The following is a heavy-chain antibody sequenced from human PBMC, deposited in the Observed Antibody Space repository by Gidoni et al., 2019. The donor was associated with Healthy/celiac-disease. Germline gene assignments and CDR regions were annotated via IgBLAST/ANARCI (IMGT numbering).Heavy chain of an antibody. CDR1: GGTFSRSA. D-gene: IGHD3-10*01. CDR2: IISIGGRA. Sequence: QVQLLHSGPQVKNPGSSVQVSCTASGGTFSRSAIRWVRQAPGQGREWMGGIISIGGRANYAQEVQGRVTITADDSTSTVYMEMSSLRAEDTAVYYCARGNLVTMVQGVDVSGFDPWGQGTMVTVSS. J-gene: IGHJ5*02. CDR3: ARGNLVTMVQGVDVSGFDP. V-gene: IGHV1-69*01.